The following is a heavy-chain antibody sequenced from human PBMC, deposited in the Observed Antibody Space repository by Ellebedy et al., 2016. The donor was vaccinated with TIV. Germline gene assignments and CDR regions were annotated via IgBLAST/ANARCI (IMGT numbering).Heavy chain of an antibody. CDR1: GFTFSSFA. D-gene: IGHD2/OR15-2a*01. CDR2: IFIDSTT. J-gene: IGHJ3*02. V-gene: IGHV3-66*01. CDR3: ARETFNDVDLDLWGLFDI. Sequence: ESLKISCAASGFTFSSFAMHSVRQAPGKGLEWVSVIFIDSTTYYADSVKGRFTISRDTSENTLYIQMNSLRAEDTAVYYCARETFNDVDLDLWGLFDIWGQGTMVTVSS.